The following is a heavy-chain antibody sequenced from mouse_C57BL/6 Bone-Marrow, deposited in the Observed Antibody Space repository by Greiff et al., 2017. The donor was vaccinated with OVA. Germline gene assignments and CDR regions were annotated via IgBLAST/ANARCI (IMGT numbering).Heavy chain of an antibody. CDR1: GFTFSSYG. J-gene: IGHJ2*01. V-gene: IGHV5-6*02. D-gene: IGHD1-1*01. CDR3: ARQKDYGEYYFDY. Sequence: DVKLQESGGDLVKPGGSLKLSCAASGFTFSSYGMSWVRQTPDKRLEWVATISSGGSYTYYPDSVKGRFTISRDNAKNTLYLQMSSLKSEDTAMYYCARQKDYGEYYFDYWGQGTTLTVSS. CDR2: ISSGGSYT.